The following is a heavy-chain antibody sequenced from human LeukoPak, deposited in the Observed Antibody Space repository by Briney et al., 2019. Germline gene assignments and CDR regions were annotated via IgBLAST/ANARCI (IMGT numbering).Heavy chain of an antibody. J-gene: IGHJ6*03. CDR1: GYTFTSYG. D-gene: IGHD5-18*01. Sequence: GASVKVSCKASGYTFTSYGISWVRQAPGQGLEWMVWISAYNGNTNYAQKLQGRVTMTTDTSTSTAYMELRSLRSDDTAVYYCARVDTALQDYYMDVWGKGTTVTVSS. CDR3: ARVDTALQDYYMDV. CDR2: ISAYNGNT. V-gene: IGHV1-18*01.